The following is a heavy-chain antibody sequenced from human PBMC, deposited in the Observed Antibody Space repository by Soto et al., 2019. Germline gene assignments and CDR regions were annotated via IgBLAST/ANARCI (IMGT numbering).Heavy chain of an antibody. V-gene: IGHV3-23*01. D-gene: IGHD3-10*01. CDR3: AKDPPRTMGSYRDGFDY. CDR2: ISGSGGST. J-gene: IGHJ4*02. Sequence: XESLPLSCAASGFTFSSYAMSWVRQAPGEGREWVSAISGSGGSTYYADSVKGRLTISRDNSKNKLYLQMNSLSAEDTAVYYCAKDPPRTMGSYRDGFDYWGQGTLVTVSS. CDR1: GFTFSSYA.